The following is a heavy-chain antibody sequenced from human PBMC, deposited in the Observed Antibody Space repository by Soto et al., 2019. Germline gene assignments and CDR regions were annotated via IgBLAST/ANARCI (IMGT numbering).Heavy chain of an antibody. CDR1: GFTFSSYA. CDR3: ASRAVDTAHN. CDR2: ISYDGSNK. V-gene: IGHV3-30-3*01. Sequence: QVQLVESGGGVVQPGRSLRLSCAASGFTFSSYAMHWVRQAPGKGLEWVAVISYDGSNKYYADSVKGRFTISRDNSKNTLYLQMNSLRAEDTAVYYCASRAVDTAHNWGQGTLVTVSS. D-gene: IGHD5-18*01. J-gene: IGHJ4*02.